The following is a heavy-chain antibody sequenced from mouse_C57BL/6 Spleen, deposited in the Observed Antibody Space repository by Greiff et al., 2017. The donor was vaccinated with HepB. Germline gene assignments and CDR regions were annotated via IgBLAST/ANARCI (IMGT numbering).Heavy chain of an antibody. D-gene: IGHD4-1*01. CDR1: GFTFSSYG. J-gene: IGHJ3*01. CDR2: ISSGGSYT. V-gene: IGHV5-6*01. CDR3: ARQNWDRAWFAY. Sequence: EVMLVESGGELVKPGGSLKLSCAASGFTFSSYGMSWVRQTPDKRLEWVATISSGGSYTYYPDSVKGRFTISRDNAKNTLYLQMSSLKSEDTAMYYCARQNWDRAWFAYWGQGTLVTVSA.